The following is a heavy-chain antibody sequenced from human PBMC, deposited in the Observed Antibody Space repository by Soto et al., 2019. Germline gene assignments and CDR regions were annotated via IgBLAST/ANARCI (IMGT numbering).Heavy chain of an antibody. V-gene: IGHV4-31*03. CDR3: ARDDDIVVVVAASAEYFQH. Sequence: SETLSLTCTVSGGSISSGGYYWSWIRQHPGKGLEWIGYIYYSGSTYYNPSLKSRVTISVDTSKNQFSLKLSSVTAADTAVYICARDDDIVVVVAASAEYFQHWGQGTLVTVSS. CDR1: GGSISSGGYY. CDR2: IYYSGST. D-gene: IGHD2-15*01. J-gene: IGHJ1*01.